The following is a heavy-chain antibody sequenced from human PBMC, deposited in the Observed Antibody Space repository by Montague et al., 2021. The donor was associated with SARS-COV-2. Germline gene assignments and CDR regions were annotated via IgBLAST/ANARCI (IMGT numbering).Heavy chain of an antibody. V-gene: IGHV4-4*07. Sequence: SETLSLTCTVSGDSISSHYWTWIRQPPGKGLEWIGHIYFTGSTNYNPFFNSRLTMSADTSKNQFSLKLSSVTAADTAMYFCARDRFEWVGGGQGRIDFWGQGTLVTVSS. CDR1: GDSISSHY. D-gene: IGHD3-16*01. CDR2: IYFTGST. CDR3: ARDRFEWVGGGQGRIDF. J-gene: IGHJ4*02.